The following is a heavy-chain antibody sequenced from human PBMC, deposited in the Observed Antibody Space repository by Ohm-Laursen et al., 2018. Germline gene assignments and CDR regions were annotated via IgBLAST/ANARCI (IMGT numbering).Heavy chain of an antibody. CDR3: AFENTAMVTDYGMDV. Sequence: GTLSLTCAVYGGSFSGYYWSWIRQPPGKGLEWIGEINHSGSTNYNPSLKSRVTISVDTSKNQFSLKLSSVTAADTAVYYCAFENTAMVTDYGMDVWGQGTTVTVSS. D-gene: IGHD5-18*01. V-gene: IGHV4-34*01. CDR1: GGSFSGYY. CDR2: INHSGST. J-gene: IGHJ6*02.